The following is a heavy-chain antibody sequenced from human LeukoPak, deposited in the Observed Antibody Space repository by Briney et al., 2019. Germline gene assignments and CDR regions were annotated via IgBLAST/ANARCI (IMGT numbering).Heavy chain of an antibody. J-gene: IGHJ6*02. V-gene: IGHV3-23*01. CDR3: AKDSSTSNYYYGMDV. Sequence: GGSLRLSCAASGFTFSSYAMSWVRQAPGKGLEWVSAISGSGGSTYYADSVKGRFTISRDNSKNTLYLQLNSLRAEDAAVYYCAKDSSTSNYYYGMDVWGQGTTVTVSS. CDR2: ISGSGGST. CDR1: GFTFSSYA. D-gene: IGHD6-13*01.